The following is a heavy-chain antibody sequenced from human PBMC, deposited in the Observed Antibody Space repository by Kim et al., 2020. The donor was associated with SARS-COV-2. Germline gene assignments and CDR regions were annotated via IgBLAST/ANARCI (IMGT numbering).Heavy chain of an antibody. D-gene: IGHD6-19*01. J-gene: IGHJ4*02. CDR3: TTDMYSSGWYPSGFDY. Sequence: PVKARFTISRDDSKNTLYLQMNSLKTEDTAVYYCTTDMYSSGWYPSGFDYWGQGTLVTVSS. V-gene: IGHV3-15*01.